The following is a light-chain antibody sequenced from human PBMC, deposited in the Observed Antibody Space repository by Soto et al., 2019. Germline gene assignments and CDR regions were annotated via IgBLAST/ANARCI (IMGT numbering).Light chain of an antibody. CDR3: QQYNSYSPNT. V-gene: IGKV1-5*01. J-gene: IGKJ2*01. CDR1: QSISSW. Sequence: DIQMTQSPSTLSASVGDRVTITCRASQSISSWVAWYQQKPGKAPNLLIYDASSLESGVPSRFSGSGSGTEFTLTISSLQPDDFATYYCQQYNSYSPNTFGQGTKVEIK. CDR2: DAS.